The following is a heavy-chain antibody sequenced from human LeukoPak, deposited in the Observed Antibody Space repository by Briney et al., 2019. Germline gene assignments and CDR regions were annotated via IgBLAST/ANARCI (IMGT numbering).Heavy chain of an antibody. V-gene: IGHV1-69*06. CDR3: ARGIAVAVTEYYYYYYYMDV. CDR2: IIPIFGTA. CDR1: GYTFTGYY. Sequence: SVKVSCKASGYTFTGYYMHWVRQAPGQGLEWMGGIIPIFGTANYAQKFQGRVTITADKSTSTAYIELSSLRSEDTAVYYCARGIAVAVTEYYYYYYYMDVWGKGTTVTVSS. D-gene: IGHD6-19*01. J-gene: IGHJ6*03.